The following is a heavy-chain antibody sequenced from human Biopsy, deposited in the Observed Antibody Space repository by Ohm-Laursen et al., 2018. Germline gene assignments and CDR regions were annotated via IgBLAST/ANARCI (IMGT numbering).Heavy chain of an antibody. CDR3: ARGGFFAYSTFDY. Sequence: GSLRLSCTASGFTFSNYYMHWVRQAPGKGLLWVSRIKRDGTTTDYAESVKGRFTISRDNAKNTLYLQMNSLRAEDTAVYYCARGGFFAYSTFDYWGQGALVTVSP. CDR1: GFTFSNYY. V-gene: IGHV3-74*01. J-gene: IGHJ4*02. D-gene: IGHD4-11*01. CDR2: IKRDGTTT.